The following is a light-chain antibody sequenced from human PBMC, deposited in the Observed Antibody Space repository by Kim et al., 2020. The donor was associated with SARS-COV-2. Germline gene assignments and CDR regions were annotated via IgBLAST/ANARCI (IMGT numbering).Light chain of an antibody. Sequence: EIVLTQSPGTLSLSPGERATLFCRASQSVSSSYLAWYQQKPGQAPRLLISAASSRATGIPDRFSGSGSGTDFTLTISRLEPEDFAVYFCQQYGSSPQIFGQGTKVEYQT. V-gene: IGKV3-20*01. CDR3: QQYGSSPQI. CDR2: AAS. J-gene: IGKJ1*01. CDR1: QSVSSSY.